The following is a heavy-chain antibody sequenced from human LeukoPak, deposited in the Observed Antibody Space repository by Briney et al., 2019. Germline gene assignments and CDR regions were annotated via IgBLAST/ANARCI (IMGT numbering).Heavy chain of an antibody. V-gene: IGHV4-59*01. J-gene: IGHJ4*02. Sequence: SETLSLTCSVSGGSIGRYYWNWIRQPPGKGLEWIGSSHYSGSTNYNPSLKSRVSISVDASNNQFSPKLSSVTAADTAVYYCAREFRIPAARVYSFDSWGQGTLVTVFS. CDR3: AREFRIPAARVYSFDS. CDR2: SHYSGST. CDR1: GGSIGRYY. D-gene: IGHD6-25*01.